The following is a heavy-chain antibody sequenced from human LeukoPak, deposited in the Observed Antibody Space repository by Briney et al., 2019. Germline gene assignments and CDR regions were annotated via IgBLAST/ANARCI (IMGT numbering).Heavy chain of an antibody. Sequence: GGSLRLSCAASGFTLDDYGMSWVRQAPGKGLEWVSGINWNGGSTDYADSVKGRFTISRDNAKNSLYLQMNSLRAEDTALYYCARDQFGVIIVTSQYYFDYGGQGTLVTVSS. CDR2: INWNGGST. CDR1: GFTLDDYG. CDR3: ARDQFGVIIVTSQYYFDY. V-gene: IGHV3-20*04. J-gene: IGHJ4*02. D-gene: IGHD3-3*01.